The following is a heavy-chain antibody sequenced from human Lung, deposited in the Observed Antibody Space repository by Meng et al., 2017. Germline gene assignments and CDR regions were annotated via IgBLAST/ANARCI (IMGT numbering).Heavy chain of an antibody. CDR2: IKSKPDGETI. CDR3: SGHIDY. Sequence: VMSVGAGEGLVNPGASLRLSCEGSGFTFSNASMTWFRQVPGKRLEWVGRIKSKPDGETIDYAAPVKGRFTISRDDSKNTVYLQMNSLKTEDTAVYYCSGHIDYWGQGTLVTVSS. J-gene: IGHJ4*02. D-gene: IGHD5-12*01. CDR1: GFTFSNAS. V-gene: IGHV3-15*01.